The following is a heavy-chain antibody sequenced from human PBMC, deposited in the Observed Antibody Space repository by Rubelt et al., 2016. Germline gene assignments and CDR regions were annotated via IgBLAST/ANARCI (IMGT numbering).Heavy chain of an antibody. CDR3: ARDQTPTEKYYDSSGYSN. CDR2: ISAYNGNT. V-gene: IGHV1-18*01. J-gene: IGHJ4*02. D-gene: IGHD3-22*01. CDR1: GYTFTSYG. Sequence: QVQLVQSGAEVKKPGASVKVSCKASGYTFTSYGISWVRQAPGQGLEWMGWISAYNGNTNYAQKLQGRVTMTTDTSTSTAYRERRSLRSDDTAVYYCARDQTPTEKYYDSSGYSNWGQGTLVTVSS.